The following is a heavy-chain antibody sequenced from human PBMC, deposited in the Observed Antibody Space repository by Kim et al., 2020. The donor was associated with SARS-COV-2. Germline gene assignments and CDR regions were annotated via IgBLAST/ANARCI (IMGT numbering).Heavy chain of an antibody. CDR3: ASTMVRGVPFDY. J-gene: IGHJ4*02. D-gene: IGHD3-10*01. V-gene: IGHV3-7*01. Sequence: YYVYSVQGRFTISRDNAKNSLYLQMNSLGAEDTAVYYCASTMVRGVPFDYWGQGTLVTVSS.